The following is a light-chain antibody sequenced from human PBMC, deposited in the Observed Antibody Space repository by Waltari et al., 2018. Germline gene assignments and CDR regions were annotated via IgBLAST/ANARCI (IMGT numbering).Light chain of an antibody. CDR3: QNYNSAPLT. V-gene: IGKV1-27*01. CDR2: AAS. Sequence: DIQMIQSPSSLSASVGDRVTISCRASQGIGNFLSWYQQKPGKVPKFLIYAASTLQSGVPARFSGSGSGTDFTLTISSLQPEDVATYYCQNYNSAPLTFGGGTRVQIK. CDR1: QGIGNF. J-gene: IGKJ4*01.